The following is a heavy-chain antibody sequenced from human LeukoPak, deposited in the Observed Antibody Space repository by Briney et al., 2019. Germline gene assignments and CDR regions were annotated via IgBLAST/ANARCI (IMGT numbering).Heavy chain of an antibody. D-gene: IGHD2/OR15-2a*01. CDR3: ARPFLAGGYYMDV. CDR2: ISYDGSNK. Sequence: GGPLRLSCAASGFTFRSYAMHWVRQAPGKGLEWVALISYDGSNKYYADSVKGRFTISRDNSKNTLFLQMNSLRADDTAVYYCARPFLAGGYYMDVWGKGTTVSVSS. V-gene: IGHV3-30*04. CDR1: GFTFRSYA. J-gene: IGHJ6*03.